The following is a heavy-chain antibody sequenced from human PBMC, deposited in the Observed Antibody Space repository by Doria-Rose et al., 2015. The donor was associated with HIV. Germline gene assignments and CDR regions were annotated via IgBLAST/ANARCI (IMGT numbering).Heavy chain of an antibody. J-gene: IGHJ4*01. D-gene: IGHD2-2*01. Sequence: QVQLQQWGAGMLKPSETLSLTCAVYGGSFSGYYWNWIRQSPGKGLEWIGEINHSGTANYNPSLQNRVTISVDTSKNQFSLNLSSVTVADTAVYYCARPLRGSTNCYVDWGHGTLVTVSS. V-gene: IGHV4-34*01. CDR3: ARPLRGSTNCYVD. CDR1: GGSFSGYY. CDR2: INHSGTA.